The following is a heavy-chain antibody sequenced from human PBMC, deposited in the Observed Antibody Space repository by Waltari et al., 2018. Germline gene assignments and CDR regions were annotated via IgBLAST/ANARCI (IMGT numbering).Heavy chain of an antibody. Sequence: QVQLVQSGAEVKKPGASVKVSCKASGYTFTSYDLNWVRQATGQGLEWMGWMNPNSGNTGYAQKFQGRVTMTRNTSISTAYMELSSLRSEDTAVYYCARGREWGYYDRPEADAFDIWGQGTMVTVSS. D-gene: IGHD3-9*01. CDR1: GYTFTSYD. V-gene: IGHV1-8*01. CDR3: ARGREWGYYDRPEADAFDI. J-gene: IGHJ3*02. CDR2: MNPNSGNT.